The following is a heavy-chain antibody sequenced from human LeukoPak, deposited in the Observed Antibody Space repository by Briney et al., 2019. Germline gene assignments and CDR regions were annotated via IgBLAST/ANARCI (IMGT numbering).Heavy chain of an antibody. V-gene: IGHV3-23*01. CDR3: ANHVGLTGITITY. CDR1: GFTFSSTS. Sequence: PGGSLRLSCAASGFTFSSTSMSWVRQAPGKGLEWVAVTVGGGDGTYYADSVKGRFTISRDNSNNTLYLQMNSLRAEDTAVYYCANHVGLTGITITYWGQGTLVTVSS. J-gene: IGHJ4*02. CDR2: TVGGGDGT. D-gene: IGHD3-10*01.